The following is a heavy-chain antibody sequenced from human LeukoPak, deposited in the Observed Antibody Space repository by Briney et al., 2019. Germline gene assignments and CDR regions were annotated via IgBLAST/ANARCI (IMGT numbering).Heavy chain of an antibody. Sequence: PWGSLRLSYAASGFTFKSYAMSWVRQAPGKRLEWVSTISGSGRSTYYANSVKGRFTISRDNSKNTLNLQMNSLRAEDTAVYYCATLYSSGWYSTVGDYWGQGTLVTVSS. CDR3: ATLYSSGWYSTVGDY. D-gene: IGHD6-19*01. V-gene: IGHV3-23*01. CDR1: GFTFKSYA. CDR2: ISGSGRST. J-gene: IGHJ4*02.